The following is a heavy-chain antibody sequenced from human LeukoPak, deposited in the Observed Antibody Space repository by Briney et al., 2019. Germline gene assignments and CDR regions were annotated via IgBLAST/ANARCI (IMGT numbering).Heavy chain of an antibody. CDR1: GGSISSYY. Sequence: PSETLSLTCTVSGGSISSYYGSWIRQPPGKGLEWIGYIYYSGSTNYNPSLKSRVTISVDTSKNQFSLKLSSVTAADTAVYYCARAIRYEAFDIWGQGTMVTVSS. J-gene: IGHJ3*02. V-gene: IGHV4-59*01. CDR2: IYYSGST. D-gene: IGHD3-3*02. CDR3: ARAIRYEAFDI.